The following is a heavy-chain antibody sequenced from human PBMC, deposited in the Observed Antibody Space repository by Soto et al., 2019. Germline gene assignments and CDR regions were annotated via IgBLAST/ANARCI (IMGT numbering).Heavy chain of an antibody. CDR2: ISSDGSNR. CDR1: GFTISSRDNHA. V-gene: IGHV3-23*01. Sequence: GGSLRLSCAASGFTISSRDNHAMSWVRQAPGKGPEWISTISSDGSNRHYADSVLGRFAISRDNSKNTLYLQMSALRAEDSAIYFCVRGSKDSYPGSRIFDFWGRGTLVTVSS. CDR3: VRGSKDSYPGSRIFDF. J-gene: IGHJ4*02. D-gene: IGHD3-10*01.